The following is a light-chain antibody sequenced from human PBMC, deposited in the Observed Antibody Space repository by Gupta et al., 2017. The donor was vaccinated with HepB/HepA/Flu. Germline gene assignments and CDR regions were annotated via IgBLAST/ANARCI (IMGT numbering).Light chain of an antibody. Sequence: DIQLTQSPSTLSASVGDRVTITCRASQSISSWLAWYQQKPGRAPKLLIYKASRGESGVPSRFSGSGSGTEFTLTSSSRQHDDFANYYCQQDNSYWTFGQGTKVEIK. CDR1: QSISSW. V-gene: IGKV1-5*03. CDR2: KAS. CDR3: QQDNSYWT. J-gene: IGKJ1*01.